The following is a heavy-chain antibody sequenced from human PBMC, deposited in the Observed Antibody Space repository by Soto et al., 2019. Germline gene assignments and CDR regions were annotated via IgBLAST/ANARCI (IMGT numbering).Heavy chain of an antibody. CDR2: MPYDETNK. V-gene: IGHV3-30-3*01. D-gene: IGHD2-2*01. Sequence: SLRLSCAASEFTFNSYAMHWVRQAPGKGLEWVAVMPYDETNKYYADSVKGRFTISRDSSKNTLNLQMNSLRAEDTAVYYCARGGYCNSTSCYRYGMDVWGQGTTVTVSS. CDR3: ARGGYCNSTSCYRYGMDV. CDR1: EFTFNSYA. J-gene: IGHJ6*02.